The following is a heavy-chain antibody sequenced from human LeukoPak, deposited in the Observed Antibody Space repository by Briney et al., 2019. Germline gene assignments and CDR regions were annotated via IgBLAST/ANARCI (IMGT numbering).Heavy chain of an antibody. CDR2: INPNSGGT. J-gene: IGHJ4*02. CDR1: GYTFTGYY. V-gene: IGHV1-2*06. D-gene: IGHD6-19*01. Sequence: ASVKVSCKASGYTFTGYYMHWVRQAPGQGLEWMGRINPNSGGTNYAQKFQGRVTMTRDTSISTAYMELSRLRSDDTAVYYCAGSPFRSGWYTGDYWGQGTLVTVSS. CDR3: AGSPFRSGWYTGDY.